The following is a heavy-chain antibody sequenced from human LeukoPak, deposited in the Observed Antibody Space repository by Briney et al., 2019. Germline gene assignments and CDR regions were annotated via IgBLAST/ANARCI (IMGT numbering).Heavy chain of an antibody. V-gene: IGHV3-11*01. D-gene: IGHD2-2*01. CDR3: ARGFDCSSASCYCMDL. CDR1: GFPFSDYY. CDR2: ISGGSHI. Sequence: GGSLRLSCAASGFPFSDYYMSWIRQAPGKGLECVSYISGGSHIYYADSVKGRFTISRDNAKNSLFLQVTSLRAEDTAVYYCARGFDCSSASCYCMDLWGQGTTVTVSS. J-gene: IGHJ6*02.